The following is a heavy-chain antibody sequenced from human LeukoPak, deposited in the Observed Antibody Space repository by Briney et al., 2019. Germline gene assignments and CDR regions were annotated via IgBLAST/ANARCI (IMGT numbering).Heavy chain of an antibody. CDR2: ISWNSGSI. J-gene: IGHJ4*02. V-gene: IGHV3-9*01. Sequence: PGGSLRLSCAASGFTFDDYAMHWVRQAPGKGLEWVSGISWNSGSIGYADSVKGRFTISRDNAKNSLYLQMNSLRVEDTAVYYCASDYYDSSGYYFDYWGQGTLVTVSS. D-gene: IGHD3-22*01. CDR1: GFTFDDYA. CDR3: ASDYYDSSGYYFDY.